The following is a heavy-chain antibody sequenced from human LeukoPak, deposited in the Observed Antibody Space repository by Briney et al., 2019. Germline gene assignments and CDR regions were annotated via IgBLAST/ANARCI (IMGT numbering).Heavy chain of an antibody. Sequence: GGSLRLSCAASRFMFSGCWMSWVRQAPEKGLEWVATIKYDGSERYYVDSVKGRFTISRDNTRESLYLQMNSPRAEDTAVYYCVRDNSHFDSWGQGGLVTVSS. CDR2: IKYDGSER. J-gene: IGHJ4*02. CDR3: VRDNSHFDS. V-gene: IGHV3-7*01. CDR1: RFMFSGCW. D-gene: IGHD2/OR15-2a*01.